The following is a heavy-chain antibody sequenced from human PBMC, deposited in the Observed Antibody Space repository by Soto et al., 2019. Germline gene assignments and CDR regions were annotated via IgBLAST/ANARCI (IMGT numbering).Heavy chain of an antibody. Sequence: PGGSLRLSCAASGFTFSNAWMNWVRQAPGKGLEWVAVISYDGSNKYYADSVKGRFTISRDNSKNTLYLQMNSLRAEDTAVFYFAKERDVVVVAAPFDYWGKGTLVTVSS. V-gene: IGHV3-30*18. CDR2: ISYDGSNK. D-gene: IGHD2-15*01. J-gene: IGHJ4*02. CDR1: GFTFSNAW. CDR3: AKERDVVVVAAPFDY.